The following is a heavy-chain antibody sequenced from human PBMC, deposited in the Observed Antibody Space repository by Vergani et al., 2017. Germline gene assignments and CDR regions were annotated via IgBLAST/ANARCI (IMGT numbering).Heavy chain of an antibody. CDR1: GDSVISTDYR. CDR2: MDYSGST. D-gene: IGHD2-15*01. J-gene: IGHJ4*02. CDR3: ASKRGACRAAYCHSYDF. V-gene: IGHV4-39*01. Sequence: QVQLQESGPGLVKPSETLSLTCTVSGDSVISTDYRWGWIRQPPGKGLEWIGSMDYSGSTSYNPSLESRISISFETPKNQFSLRLTSVTAADTAVYYCASKRGACRAAYCHSYDFWGPGTLVGVSS.